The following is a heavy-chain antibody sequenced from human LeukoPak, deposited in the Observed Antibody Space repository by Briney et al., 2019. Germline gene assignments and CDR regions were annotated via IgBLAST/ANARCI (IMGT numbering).Heavy chain of an antibody. J-gene: IGHJ4*02. CDR3: ARGRYYYDSSGFPQFDY. CDR1: GFTFSSYS. CDR2: ISSSSSYI. D-gene: IGHD3-22*01. V-gene: IGHV3-21*01. Sequence: PGGSLRLSCAASGFTFSSYSMNWVRQAPGKGLEWVSSISSSSSYIYYADSVKGRFTISRDNAKNSLYLQMNSLRAEDTAVYYCARGRYYYDSSGFPQFDYWGQGTLVTVSS.